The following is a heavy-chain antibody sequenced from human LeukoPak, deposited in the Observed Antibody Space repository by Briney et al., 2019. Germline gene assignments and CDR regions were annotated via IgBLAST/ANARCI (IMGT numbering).Heavy chain of an antibody. V-gene: IGHV3-30-3*01. CDR1: GFTFSSYA. CDR3: ARGSVAAVFDY. Sequence: GRSLRLSCAASGFTFSSYAMHWVRQAPGKGLEWVAVISYDGSNKYYADSVKGRFTISRDNSKNTLYLQMNSLRAEDTAVYYCARGSVAAVFDYWGQGTLVTVSS. CDR2: ISYDGSNK. J-gene: IGHJ4*02. D-gene: IGHD6-19*01.